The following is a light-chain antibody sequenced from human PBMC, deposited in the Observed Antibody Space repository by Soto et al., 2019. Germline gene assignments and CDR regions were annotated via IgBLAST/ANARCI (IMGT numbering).Light chain of an antibody. Sequence: EIVLTQSPGTVSLSPVEIATLSCRASQSVSNNYLAWYQQKPGQAPRLLIYGASNRATGIPDRFSGSGSGTEFSLTISSLQPDDFATYYCQQYHSYSWTFGQGTKVDIK. J-gene: IGKJ1*01. V-gene: IGKV3-20*01. CDR2: GAS. CDR3: QQYHSYSWT. CDR1: QSVSNNY.